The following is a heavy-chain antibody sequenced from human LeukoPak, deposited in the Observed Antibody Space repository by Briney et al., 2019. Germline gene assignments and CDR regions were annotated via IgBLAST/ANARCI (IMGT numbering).Heavy chain of an antibody. V-gene: IGHV4-34*01. CDR1: GGSFSGYY. CDR3: ASRKLGNDY. CDR2: INRSGST. D-gene: IGHD7-27*01. J-gene: IGHJ4*02. Sequence: SETLSLICAVYGGSFSGYYWSWIRQPPGKGLEWIGEINRSGSTNSNPSLKSRVTISADTSQNQFSLKLSSVTAADTAVYYCASRKLGNDYWGQGTLVTVSS.